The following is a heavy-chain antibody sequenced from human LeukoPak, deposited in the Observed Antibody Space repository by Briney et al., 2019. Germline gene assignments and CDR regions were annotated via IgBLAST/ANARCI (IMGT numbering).Heavy chain of an antibody. J-gene: IGHJ4*02. CDR1: RFPFSSHG. D-gene: IGHD2-2*01. V-gene: IGHV3-23*01. CDR3: AHGAMYQLDY. Sequence: GGSLRLSRAASRFPFSSHGMSWVRQAPGKGREGVSGIIGGGGSTYYADSVKGRFTISGDNSRNTLFLQMNSLRAEDTAVYYCAHGAMYQLDYWGQGTLVTVSS. CDR2: IIGGGGST.